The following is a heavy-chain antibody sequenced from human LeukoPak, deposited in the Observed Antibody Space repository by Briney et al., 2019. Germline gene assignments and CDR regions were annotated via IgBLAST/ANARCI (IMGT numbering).Heavy chain of an antibody. D-gene: IGHD3-10*01. Sequence: ASVKVSCKASGYTFTSYDISWVRQATGQGLEWMGWMNPNSGNTGYAQKFQGRVTMTRNTSISTAYMELSSLRSEDTAVYYCAREDRGVLIVDYWGQGTLVTVSS. CDR3: AREDRGVLIVDY. CDR2: MNPNSGNT. J-gene: IGHJ4*02. CDR1: GYTFTSYD. V-gene: IGHV1-8*01.